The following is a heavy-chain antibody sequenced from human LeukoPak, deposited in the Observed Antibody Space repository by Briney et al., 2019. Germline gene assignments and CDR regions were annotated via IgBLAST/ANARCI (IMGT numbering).Heavy chain of an antibody. Sequence: PGGSLRLSCAASGFTFSAYGMHWVRQAPVKGLEWVAFIRYDGSSKYYPDSVRGRFTVSRDNSKNTLYLQMNSLRPEDTAVYYCAKVLGEYSIRSKPLDTWGQGTLVTVSS. CDR1: GFTFSAYG. CDR3: AKVLGEYSIRSKPLDT. J-gene: IGHJ5*02. D-gene: IGHD6-13*01. CDR2: IRYDGSSK. V-gene: IGHV3-30*02.